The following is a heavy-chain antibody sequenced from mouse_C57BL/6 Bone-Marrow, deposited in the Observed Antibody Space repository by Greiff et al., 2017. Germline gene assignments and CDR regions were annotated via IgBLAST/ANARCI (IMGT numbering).Heavy chain of an antibody. V-gene: IGHV1-64*01. CDR1: GYTFTSYW. Sequence: VQLQQSGAELVKPGASVKLSCKASGYTFTSYWLHWVKQRPGQGLEWIGMIHPTSGSTNYNEKFKSKATLTVDKSSSTAYMQLSRLTSEDSAVYYCASPEGYWGQGTTLTVSS. J-gene: IGHJ2*01. CDR3: ASPEGY. CDR2: IHPTSGST.